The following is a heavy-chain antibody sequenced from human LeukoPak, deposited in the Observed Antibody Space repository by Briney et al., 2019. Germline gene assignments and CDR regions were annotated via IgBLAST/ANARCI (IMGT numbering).Heavy chain of an antibody. J-gene: IGHJ5*02. CDR3: ARGGLSSTSWDNWFDP. Sequence: PGGSLRLSCIASGFTFGDYAMSWFRQAPGKGLEWVAFVRYDGNNIYYADSVKGRFTISRDNSKSTLYLQMNSLRAEDTAVYYCARGGLSSTSWDNWFDPWGQGTLVTVSA. CDR2: VRYDGNNI. V-gene: IGHV3-30*02. D-gene: IGHD2-2*01. CDR1: GFTFGDYA.